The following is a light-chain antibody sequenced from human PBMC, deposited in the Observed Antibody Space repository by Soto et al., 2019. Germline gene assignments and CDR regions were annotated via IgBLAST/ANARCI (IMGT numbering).Light chain of an antibody. CDR2: GAS. J-gene: IGKJ2*01. V-gene: IGKV3-20*01. Sequence: EIVLTQSPGTLSLSPGERASLSCRADQTVKSNYLAWYQQRTGQAPRLLIYGASSRATGIPDRFSGSGSGTDFSLSISRLEPEDFAVYFCQQYGSSPYTFGQGTKLKIK. CDR3: QQYGSSPYT. CDR1: QTVKSNY.